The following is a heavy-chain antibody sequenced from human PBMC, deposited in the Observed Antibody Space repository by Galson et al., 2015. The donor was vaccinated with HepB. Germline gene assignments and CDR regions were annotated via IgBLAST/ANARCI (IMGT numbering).Heavy chain of an antibody. J-gene: IGHJ6*02. CDR3: AGWGPYYYYYGMDV. D-gene: IGHD3-16*01. CDR1: GGTFSSYA. Sequence: SVKVSCKASGGTFSSYAISWVRQAPGQGLEWMGGIIPIFGTANYAQKFQGRVTITADESTSTAYMELSSLRSEDTAVYYCAGWGPYYYYYGMDVWGQGTTVTVSS. CDR2: IIPIFGTA. V-gene: IGHV1-69*13.